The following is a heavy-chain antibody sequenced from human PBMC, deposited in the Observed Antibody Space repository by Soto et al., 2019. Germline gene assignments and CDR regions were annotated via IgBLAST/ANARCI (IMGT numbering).Heavy chain of an antibody. CDR1: DFIFANYS. CDR2: ISGSGGGT. J-gene: IGHJ4*02. D-gene: IGHD2-15*01. V-gene: IGHV3-23*01. CDR3: ARDQRGFNRPADY. Sequence: PXGSLRRWCAASDFIFANYSMNWVRQAPGKGLEWVSSISGSGGGTSYADSVKGRFTISRDNSKNTLSLEMSSLRVEDTGVYYCARDQRGFNRPADYWGQGALVTVSS.